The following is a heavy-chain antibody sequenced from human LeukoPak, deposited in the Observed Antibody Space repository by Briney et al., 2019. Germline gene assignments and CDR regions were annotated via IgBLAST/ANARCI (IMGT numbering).Heavy chain of an antibody. CDR3: ARDDYNWNVDAFHI. D-gene: IGHD1-20*01. J-gene: IGHJ3*02. Sequence: GGSLRLSCAASGFTFEDYGMHWVRHVPGKGLEWVSGLSSDSNHIDYADSVKGRFTISRDNANNYLYLQMNSLRAEDTAVYYCARDDYNWNVDAFHIWGQGTMVTVSS. V-gene: IGHV3-9*01. CDR1: GFTFEDYG. CDR2: LSSDSNHI.